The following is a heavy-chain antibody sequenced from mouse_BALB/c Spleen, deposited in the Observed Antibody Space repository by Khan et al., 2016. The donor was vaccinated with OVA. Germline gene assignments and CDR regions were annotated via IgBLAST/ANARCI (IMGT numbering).Heavy chain of an antibody. CDR2: IDPSTVYT. J-gene: IGHJ3*01. CDR1: GYTFTTYW. Sequence: QIQLVQSGAELAKPGASVKMSCKASGYTFTTYWMHWVKQRPGQGLEWIGYIDPSTVYTEYNQKFKDKATLTTDKSSSTAYMQLSSLTSEDSAVYYWARRGLYWIFDYWGQGTLVTVSS. D-gene: IGHD2-12*01. V-gene: IGHV1-7*01. CDR3: ARRGLYWIFDY.